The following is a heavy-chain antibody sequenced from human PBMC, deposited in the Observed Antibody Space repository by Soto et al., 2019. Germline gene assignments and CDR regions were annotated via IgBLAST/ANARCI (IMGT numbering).Heavy chain of an antibody. J-gene: IGHJ6*02. Sequence: SVKVSCKXSGGTFSSYAISWVRQAPGQGLEWMGGIIPIFGTANYAQKFQGRVTITADESTSTAYMELSSLRSEDTAVYYCAREYSSSSSCHYGMDVWGQGTTVTVSS. D-gene: IGHD6-6*01. V-gene: IGHV1-69*13. CDR1: GGTFSSYA. CDR3: AREYSSSSSCHYGMDV. CDR2: IIPIFGTA.